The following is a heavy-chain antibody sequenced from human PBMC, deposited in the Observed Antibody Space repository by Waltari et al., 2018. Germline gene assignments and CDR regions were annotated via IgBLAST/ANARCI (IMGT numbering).Heavy chain of an antibody. J-gene: IGHJ6*02. Sequence: QVQLVQSGAEVKKPGASVKVSCKASGYTFTGYYMHWVRQAPGQGLEWMGRINPNSGGTNYAQKFQGRVTMTRDTSISTAYMELSRLRSDDTAVYYCARDPSNYPRGYYYGMDVWGQGTTVTVSS. D-gene: IGHD4-4*01. CDR1: GYTFTGYY. V-gene: IGHV1-2*06. CDR2: INPNSGGT. CDR3: ARDPSNYPRGYYYGMDV.